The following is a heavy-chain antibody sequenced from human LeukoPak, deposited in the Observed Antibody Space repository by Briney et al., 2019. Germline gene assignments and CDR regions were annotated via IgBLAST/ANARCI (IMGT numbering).Heavy chain of an antibody. CDR3: ARRDCDTIKCRGSNWFDP. J-gene: IGHJ5*02. CDR2: IKEDGSEE. CDR1: GFNFNTFW. D-gene: IGHD3-22*01. Sequence: GGSLRLSCAASGFNFNTFWMTWVRQAPGKGLEWVANIKEDGSEEYYVDSVKGRFTISRDNAKNSLYLQMNSLRAEDTAVYYCARRDCDTIKCRGSNWFDPWGQGTLVSVSS. V-gene: IGHV3-7*01.